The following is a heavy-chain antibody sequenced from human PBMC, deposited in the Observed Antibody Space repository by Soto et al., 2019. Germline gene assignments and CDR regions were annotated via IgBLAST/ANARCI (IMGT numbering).Heavy chain of an antibody. CDR1: GYTFTSYG. D-gene: IGHD6-13*01. V-gene: IGHV1-3*01. CDR3: VRRHVSATGIDWFDP. J-gene: IGHJ5*02. CDR2: INAANGDT. Sequence: ASVKVSCKTSGYTFTSYGIHWVRQAPGQRLEWMGWINAANGDTKYSPKFQGRVTITRDTSASTAYMELSSLRSEDTAVYYCVRRHVSATGIDWFDPWGQGTLVTV.